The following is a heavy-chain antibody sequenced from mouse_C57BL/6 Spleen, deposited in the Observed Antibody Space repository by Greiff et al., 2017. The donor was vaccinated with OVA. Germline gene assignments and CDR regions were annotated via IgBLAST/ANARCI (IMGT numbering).Heavy chain of an antibody. CDR2: INPNNGGT. J-gene: IGHJ1*03. V-gene: IGHV1-26*01. Sequence: VQLQQSGPELVKPGASVKISCKASGYTFTDYYMNWVKQSHGKSLEWIGDINPNNGGTSYNQKFKGKATLTVDKSSSTAYMELRSLTSEDSAVYYCASGYDKYFDVWGTGTTVTVSS. CDR3: ASGYDKYFDV. CDR1: GYTFTDYY. D-gene: IGHD2-2*01.